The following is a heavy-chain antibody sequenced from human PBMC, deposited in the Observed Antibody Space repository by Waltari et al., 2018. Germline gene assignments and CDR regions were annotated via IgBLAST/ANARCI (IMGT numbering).Heavy chain of an antibody. V-gene: IGHV3-53*01. D-gene: IGHD3-16*01. Sequence: EVHLMESGGGLIQPGGSLRLSCAASGFTVSTNYMRWVRQARGKGVDGVSVSYCGGGTYYADCGKCRITTARDNSKNTLYLTMNSLRGGDTAGYYCVREGVWGQGDWGQGTLVTVSS. CDR2: SYCGGGT. CDR1: GFTVSTNY. J-gene: IGHJ4*02. CDR3: VREGVWGQGD.